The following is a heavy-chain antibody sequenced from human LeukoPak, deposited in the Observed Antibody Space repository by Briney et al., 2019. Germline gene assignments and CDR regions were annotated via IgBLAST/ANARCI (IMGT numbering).Heavy chain of an antibody. V-gene: IGHV4-59*12. CDR3: ARGIVGATTYYYYMDV. J-gene: IGHJ6*03. CDR2: IYYSGST. Sequence: SETLSLTCTVSGGSISSYYWSWIRQPPGKGLEWIGYIYYSGSTNYNPSLKSRVTISVDTSKNQFSLKLSSVTAADTAVYYCARGIVGATTYYYYMDVWGKGTTVTVSS. D-gene: IGHD1-26*01. CDR1: GGSISSYY.